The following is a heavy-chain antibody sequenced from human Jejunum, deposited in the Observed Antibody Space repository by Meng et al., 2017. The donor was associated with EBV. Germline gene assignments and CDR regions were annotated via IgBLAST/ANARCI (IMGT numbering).Heavy chain of an antibody. CDR3: ARNWNF. Sequence: HVHLDEPGAGPGKPSETVSLTCPVSGCSVISGTYSWNWIRQPPGKGLVWIGYIYNSGSTNYTHDLQSRVTISLDTSKDKFSLKLSSVTAADTAMYYCARNWNFWGQGTLVTVSS. V-gene: IGHV4-61*01. CDR1: GCSVISGTYS. D-gene: IGHD1-1*01. CDR2: IYNSGST. J-gene: IGHJ4*02.